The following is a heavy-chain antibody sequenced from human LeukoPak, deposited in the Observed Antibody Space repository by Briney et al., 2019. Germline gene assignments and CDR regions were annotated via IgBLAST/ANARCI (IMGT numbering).Heavy chain of an antibody. V-gene: IGHV3-21*06. D-gene: IGHD3-22*01. CDR2: VSNSGDYI. CDR3: ARAGYYYDSKRKFDP. CDR1: GFSFSSYR. J-gene: IGHJ5*02. Sequence: TGGSLRLSCAASGFSFSSYRMNWVRQAPGKGLEWVSSVSNSGDYIHYADSVKGRFTISRDNSKNSLYLQMNSLRAEDTAVYYCARAGYYYDSKRKFDPWGQGTLVTVSS.